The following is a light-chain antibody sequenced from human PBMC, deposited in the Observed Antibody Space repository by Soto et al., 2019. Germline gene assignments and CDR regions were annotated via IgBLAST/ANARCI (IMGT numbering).Light chain of an antibody. CDR2: DAS. Sequence: EIVLTQSPATLSLSPGERATLSCRASHTVSTYLAWYQQKPGQAPRLLIYDASDRATGIPARFSGSGSGTDFTLTIRRLEPEDVAVYYCQRRGGWPLYTWGKGTKLEI. CDR1: HTVSTY. V-gene: IGKV3-11*01. CDR3: QRRGGWPLYT. J-gene: IGKJ2*01.